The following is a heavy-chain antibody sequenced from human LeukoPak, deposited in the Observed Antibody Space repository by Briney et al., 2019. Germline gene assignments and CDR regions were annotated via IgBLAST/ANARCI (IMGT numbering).Heavy chain of an antibody. D-gene: IGHD3-9*01. CDR2: IYYSGST. Sequence: SETLSLTCTVSGGSISSYYWSRIRQPPGKGLEWIGYIYYSGSTNYNPSLKSRVTISVDTSKNQFSLKLSSVTAADTAVYYCARDFARRGSRYFDWATAGSHPHQPNEPIDYWGQGTLVTVSS. J-gene: IGHJ4*02. CDR1: GGSISSYY. CDR3: ARDFARRGSRYFDWATAGSHPHQPNEPIDY. V-gene: IGHV4-59*01.